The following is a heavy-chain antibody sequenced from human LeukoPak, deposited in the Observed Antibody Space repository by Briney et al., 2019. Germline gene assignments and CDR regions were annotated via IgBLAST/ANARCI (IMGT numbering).Heavy chain of an antibody. D-gene: IGHD3-22*01. CDR3: ATSYYSDSRGYYAY. V-gene: IGHV5-51*01. Sequence: GESLKISCKGSGYSFPNYWIAWVLQMPGKGLEWMGIIYPGDSDTRYNPSFQGQVTISADKSHSTAYLQWSSLKASDTAMYYCATSYYSDSRGYYAYWGQGSLVTVSS. J-gene: IGHJ4*02. CDR1: GYSFPNYW. CDR2: IYPGDSDT.